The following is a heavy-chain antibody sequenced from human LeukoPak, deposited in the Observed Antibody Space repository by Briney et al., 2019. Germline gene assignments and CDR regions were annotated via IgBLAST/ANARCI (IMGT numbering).Heavy chain of an antibody. V-gene: IGHV4-39*07. J-gene: IGHJ4*02. D-gene: IGHD3-22*01. CDR1: GGSISSSSYY. CDR2: IYYSGST. CDR3: ARVLALSSGPTLDY. Sequence: SETLSLTCTVSGGSISSSSYYWGWIRQPPGKGLEWIGSIYYSGSTYYNPSLKSRVTISVDTSKNQFSLKLSSVTAADTAVYYCARVLALSSGPTLDYWGQGTLVTVSS.